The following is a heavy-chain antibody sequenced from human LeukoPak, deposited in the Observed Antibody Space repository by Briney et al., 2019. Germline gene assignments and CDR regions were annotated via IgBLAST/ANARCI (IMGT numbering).Heavy chain of an antibody. D-gene: IGHD3-22*01. CDR1: GFTFSNYG. J-gene: IGHJ4*02. V-gene: IGHV3-33*01. Sequence: GGSLRLSCAASGFTFSNYGMHWVRQAPGKGLEWVAVIWNDGSNKYYVESVKGRFTISRDNAKNTLYLQMNSLRAEDTAVYYCARGRYYYDSSGYAVWGQGTLVTVSS. CDR3: ARGRYYYDSSGYAV. CDR2: IWNDGSNK.